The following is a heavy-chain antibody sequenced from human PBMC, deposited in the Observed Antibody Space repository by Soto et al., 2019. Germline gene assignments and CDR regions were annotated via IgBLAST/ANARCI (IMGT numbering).Heavy chain of an antibody. Sequence: SETLSLTCTVSGGSISSSSYYWGWIRQPPGKGLEWIGSIYYSGSTYYNPSLKSRVTISVDTSKNQFSLKLSSVTAADTAVYYCARHAEQTKKYCSGGSCHFDYCGQGTLVTVYS. CDR2: IYYSGST. CDR1: GGSISSSSYY. V-gene: IGHV4-39*01. CDR3: ARHAEQTKKYCSGGSCHFDY. J-gene: IGHJ4*02. D-gene: IGHD2-15*01.